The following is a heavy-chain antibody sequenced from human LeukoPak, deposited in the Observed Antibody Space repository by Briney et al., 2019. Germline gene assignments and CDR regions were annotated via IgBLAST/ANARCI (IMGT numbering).Heavy chain of an antibody. V-gene: IGHV3-20*04. CDR1: GFTFSSYA. CDR3: TTDSLRIFADNWFDP. J-gene: IGHJ5*02. Sequence: PGGSLRLSCAASGFTFSSYAMSWVRQAPGKGLEWVSGINWNGGSTGYADSVKGRFTISRDDSKNTLYLQMNSLKTEDTAVYYCTTDSLRIFADNWFDPWGQGTLVTVSS. CDR2: INWNGGST. D-gene: IGHD3-3*01.